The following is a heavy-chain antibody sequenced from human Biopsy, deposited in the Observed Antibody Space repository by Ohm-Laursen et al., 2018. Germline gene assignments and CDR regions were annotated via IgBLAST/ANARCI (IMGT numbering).Heavy chain of an antibody. D-gene: IGHD7-27*01. CDR3: ARLTGDPSY. CDR1: GGSIKSYY. Sequence: PSETLSLTCPVSGGSIKSYYWNWIRQSPGKGLEWIGFIYYTGHTNYNPSLKSRATISMDTSKNQFSLKVISVTAADTAVYYCARLTGDPSYWGQGTLVIVSS. V-gene: IGHV4-59*01. CDR2: IYYTGHT. J-gene: IGHJ4*02.